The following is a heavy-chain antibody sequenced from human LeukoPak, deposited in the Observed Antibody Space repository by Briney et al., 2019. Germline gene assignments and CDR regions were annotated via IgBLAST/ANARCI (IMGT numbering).Heavy chain of an antibody. V-gene: IGHV4-38-2*02. D-gene: IGHD3-10*01. CDR1: GYSISSGYY. Sequence: SETLSLTCTVSGYSISSGYYWGWIRQPPGKGLEWIGSIYHSGSTYYNPSLKSRVTISVDTSKNQFSLQLNSVTPEDTAVYYCARDSWFGESYLNFDIWGQGTMVTVSS. CDR3: ARDSWFGESYLNFDI. J-gene: IGHJ3*02. CDR2: IYHSGST.